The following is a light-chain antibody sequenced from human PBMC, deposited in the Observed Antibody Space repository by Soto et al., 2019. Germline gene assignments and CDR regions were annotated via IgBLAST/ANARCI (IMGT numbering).Light chain of an antibody. CDR3: QSYDSSLSGFV. V-gene: IGLV1-40*01. CDR2: GNS. CDR1: SSNIGAGYD. J-gene: IGLJ1*01. Sequence: QSVLTQPPSVSGAPGQRVTISCTGSSSNIGAGYDVHWYQQLPGTAPKLLIYGNSNRPSGVPDRFSGSKSGTSASLAITGLQAEDEADYHCQSYDSSLSGFVFGTGTKVPVL.